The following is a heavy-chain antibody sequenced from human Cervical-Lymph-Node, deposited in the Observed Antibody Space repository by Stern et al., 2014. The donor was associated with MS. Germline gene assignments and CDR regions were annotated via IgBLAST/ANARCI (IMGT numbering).Heavy chain of an antibody. CDR3: ARRYGDYYALDV. D-gene: IGHD4-17*01. Sequence: QMQLVQSGAEVKKPGASVKISCKASGYSFNGYNIHWVRQAPGQRLEWMGWINAGNGNTKYSQKFQDRVTIIRDTSTSTAYMELSSLTSEDTAVYYCARRYGDYYALDVWGQGTTVTLSS. V-gene: IGHV1-3*01. CDR2: INAGNGNT. J-gene: IGHJ6*02. CDR1: GYSFNGYN.